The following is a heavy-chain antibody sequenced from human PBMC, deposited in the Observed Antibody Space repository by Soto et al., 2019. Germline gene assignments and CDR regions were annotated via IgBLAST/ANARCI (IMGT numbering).Heavy chain of an antibody. CDR3: ARDHKYYDILTGYDY. Sequence: GASVKVSCKASGYTFTSYGISWVRQAPGQGLEWMGWISAYNGNTNYAQKLQGRVTMTTDTSTSTAYMELRSLRSDGTAVYYCARDHKYYDILTGYDYWGQGTLVTVSS. V-gene: IGHV1-18*01. CDR1: GYTFTSYG. D-gene: IGHD3-9*01. CDR2: ISAYNGNT. J-gene: IGHJ4*02.